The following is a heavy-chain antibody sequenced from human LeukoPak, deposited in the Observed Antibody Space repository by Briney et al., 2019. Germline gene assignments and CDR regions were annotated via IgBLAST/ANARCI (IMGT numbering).Heavy chain of an antibody. J-gene: IGHJ4*02. CDR1: GFTFSNAW. CDR2: IKQDGSEK. D-gene: IGHD3-10*01. V-gene: IGHV3-7*01. CDR3: AKVATGDYGSGDGDY. Sequence: GGSLRLSCAASGFTFSNAWMSWVRQAPGKGLEWVANIKQDGSEKYYVDSVKGRFTISRDNAKNSLYLQMNSLRAEDTAVYYCAKVATGDYGSGDGDYWGQGTLVTVSS.